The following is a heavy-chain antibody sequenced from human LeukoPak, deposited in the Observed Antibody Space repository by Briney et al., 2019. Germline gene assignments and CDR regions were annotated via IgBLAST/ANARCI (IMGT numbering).Heavy chain of an antibody. CDR2: IYYSGST. J-gene: IGHJ4*02. CDR1: GGSISSYY. Sequence: ASETLSLTCTVSGGSISSYYWSWIRQPPGKGLEWIGYIYYSGSTNYNPSLKSRVTISVDTSKNQFSLKLSSVTAADTAVYYCARDRLRFVYWGQGTLVTVSS. CDR3: ARDRLRFVY. V-gene: IGHV4-59*01.